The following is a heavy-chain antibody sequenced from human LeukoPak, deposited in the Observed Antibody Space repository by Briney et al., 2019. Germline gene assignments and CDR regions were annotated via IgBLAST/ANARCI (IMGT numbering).Heavy chain of an antibody. CDR1: GFTFSSYA. V-gene: IGHV3-23*01. CDR2: IGGSGGST. J-gene: IGHJ4*02. D-gene: IGHD4-17*01. Sequence: GGSLRLSCAASGFTFSSYAMSWVRQAPGKGLEWVSAIGGSGGSTYYADSVKGRFTISRDNSKNTLYLQMNSLRAEDTAVYYCAKAYLYGNYFDYWGQGTLVTVSS. CDR3: AKAYLYGNYFDY.